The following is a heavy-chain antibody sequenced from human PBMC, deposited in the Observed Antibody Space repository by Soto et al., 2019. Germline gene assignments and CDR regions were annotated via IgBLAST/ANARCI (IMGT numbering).Heavy chain of an antibody. V-gene: IGHV3-7*01. Sequence: GGSLRLSCAASGFTFSSYWMSWVRQAPGKGLEWVANIKQGGSEKHYVDSVKGRFTISRDNAKNSLYLQMNSLRAEDTAVYYCARAFSTYYDFWSGLGAFDIWGQGTMVTVS. CDR3: ARAFSTYYDFWSGLGAFDI. D-gene: IGHD3-3*01. CDR2: IKQGGSEK. J-gene: IGHJ3*02. CDR1: GFTFSSYW.